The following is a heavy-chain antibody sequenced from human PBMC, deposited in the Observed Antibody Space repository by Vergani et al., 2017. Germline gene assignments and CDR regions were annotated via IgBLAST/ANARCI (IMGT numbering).Heavy chain of an antibody. Sequence: QVQLVQSGSEVRKPGASVKVSCQVSGYSLTELTIHWVRQAPGKGLEWMGGFDPEHGEVTFAHHIQGRVTMTEDRSTDTAYMELSSLRTEDTALYYCALLTDYYDGSGYYMDYWGQGTLVTVSS. V-gene: IGHV1-24*01. CDR3: ALLTDYYDGSGYYMDY. CDR1: GYSLTELT. D-gene: IGHD3-22*01. J-gene: IGHJ4*02. CDR2: FDPEHGEV.